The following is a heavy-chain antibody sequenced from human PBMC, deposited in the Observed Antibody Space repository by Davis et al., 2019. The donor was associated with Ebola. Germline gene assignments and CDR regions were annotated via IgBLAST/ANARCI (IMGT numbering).Heavy chain of an antibody. J-gene: IGHJ4*02. CDR2: VFLKSGAT. Sequence: ASVKVSCKASGYSFTDYNIHWMRQASGKGLEWLGRVFLKSGATNYAQKFQGRVTMTRDTSISTVYMELSSLRYDDTADYYCARGHNYAHEYWGQGTLVTVSS. CDR3: ARGHNYAHEY. V-gene: IGHV1-2*06. CDR1: GYSFTDYN. D-gene: IGHD4-11*01.